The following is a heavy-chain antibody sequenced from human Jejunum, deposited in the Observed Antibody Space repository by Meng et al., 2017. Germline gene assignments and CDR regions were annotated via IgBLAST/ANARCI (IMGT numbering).Heavy chain of an antibody. J-gene: IGHJ4*02. CDR2: VYSDGTI. CDR1: GGSLSGYY. Sequence: GSLRPSCTVSGGSLSGYYWGWIRQPAGKGLEWIGRVYSDGTINHSPSLTSRVTMSVDTSKNQFSLKLSSVTAADTAVYYCVRDSPAVRGVIVEYWGQGTLVTVSS. D-gene: IGHD3-10*01. CDR3: VRDSPAVRGVIVEY. V-gene: IGHV4-4*07.